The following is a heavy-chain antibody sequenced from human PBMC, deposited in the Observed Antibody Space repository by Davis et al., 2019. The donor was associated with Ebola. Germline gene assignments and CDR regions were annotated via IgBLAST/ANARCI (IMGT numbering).Heavy chain of an antibody. CDR1: GYSFTNYW. V-gene: IGHV5-51*01. D-gene: IGHD2-8*02. J-gene: IGHJ4*02. CDR3: ARESYCTGGVCYYRY. CDR2: IFPGDSDI. Sequence: GGSLRLSCTGSGYSFTNYWIAWVRQMPGEGLEWMGIIFPGDSDIRYSPSFQGQVTISADKSISTAYLQWSSLKASDTAMYYCARESYCTGGVCYYRYRGQGTLVTVSS.